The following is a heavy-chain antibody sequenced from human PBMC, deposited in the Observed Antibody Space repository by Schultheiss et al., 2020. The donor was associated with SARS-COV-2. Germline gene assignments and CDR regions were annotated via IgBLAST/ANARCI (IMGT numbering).Heavy chain of an antibody. J-gene: IGHJ4*02. CDR2: IRYDGSHQ. CDR3: ARDGGGYVPYYFDY. D-gene: IGHD5-12*01. V-gene: IGHV3-30*02. CDR1: GFTFSNYA. Sequence: GGSLRLSCAASGFTFSNYAMHWVRQAPGKGLEWVALIRYDGSHQSYPNSVKGRFTISRDNSKNTLYLQMNSLRDEDTAVYYCARDGGGYVPYYFDYWGQGTLVTVSS.